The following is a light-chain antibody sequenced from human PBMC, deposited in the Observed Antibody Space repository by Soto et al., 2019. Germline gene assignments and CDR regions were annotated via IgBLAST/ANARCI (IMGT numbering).Light chain of an antibody. Sequence: QSVLTQPASVSVSPGQSITISCTGTSSDVGNSDYVSWYQQHPGKVPKLMIYDVSNRPSGVSNRFSGSKSGNTASLTISGLQAEDEADYYCISFTTRATYVFGTGTKVTVL. CDR3: ISFTTRATYV. V-gene: IGLV2-14*01. CDR1: SSDVGNSDY. CDR2: DVS. J-gene: IGLJ1*01.